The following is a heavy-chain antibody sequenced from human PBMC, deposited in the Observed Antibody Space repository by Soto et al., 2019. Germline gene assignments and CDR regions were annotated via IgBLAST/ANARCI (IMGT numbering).Heavy chain of an antibody. J-gene: IGHJ4*02. CDR3: ARASNGWYSDY. D-gene: IGHD6-19*01. CDR1: GFTFSSYA. Sequence: QVQLVESGGGVVQPGRSLRLSCAASGFTFSSYAMHWVRQAPGKGLEWVAVISYDGSNKYYADSVKGRFTISRDNSKNTLYLQMNSLRAEATALYYCARASNGWYSDYLGQGTLVTVSS. V-gene: IGHV3-30-3*01. CDR2: ISYDGSNK.